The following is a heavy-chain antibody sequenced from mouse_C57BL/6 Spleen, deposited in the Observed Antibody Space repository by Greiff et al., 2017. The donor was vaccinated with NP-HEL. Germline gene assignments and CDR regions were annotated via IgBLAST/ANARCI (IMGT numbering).Heavy chain of an antibody. CDR2: ISSGGSYT. Sequence: EVQGVESGGDLVKPGGSLKLSCAASGFTFSSYGMSWVRQTPDKRLEWVATISSGGSYTYYPDSVKGRFTISRDNAKNTLYLQMSSLKSEDTAMYYCGGLMFAYWGQGTLVTVSA. CDR1: GFTFSSYG. V-gene: IGHV5-6*01. J-gene: IGHJ3*01. CDR3: GGLMFAY. D-gene: IGHD1-3*01.